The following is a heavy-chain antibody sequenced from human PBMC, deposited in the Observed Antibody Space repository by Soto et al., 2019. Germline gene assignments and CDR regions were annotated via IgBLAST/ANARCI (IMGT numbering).Heavy chain of an antibody. D-gene: IGHD2-2*01. CDR2: INSDGSST. CDR3: ARGYCSSTSCYRWPRGWFDP. CDR1: GFTFSRYW. V-gene: IGHV3-74*01. J-gene: IGHJ5*02. Sequence: GGSLRLSCAASGFTFSRYWMHWGRQAPGEGLVWVSRINSDGSSTSYADSVKGRFTISRDNAKNTLYLQMNSLRAEDTAVYYCARGYCSSTSCYRWPRGWFDPWGQGTLVTVSS.